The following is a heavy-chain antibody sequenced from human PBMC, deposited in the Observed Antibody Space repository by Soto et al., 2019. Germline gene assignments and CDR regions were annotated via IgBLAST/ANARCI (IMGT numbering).Heavy chain of an antibody. CDR3: TRFRITIFGVVITSGMDV. Sequence: PAGSLRLSCTASGFTFGDYAMSWFRQAPGKGLEWVGFIRSKAYGGTTEYAASVNGRFTISRDDSKSITYLQMNSMKTEDTAVYYCTRFRITIFGVVITSGMDVWGQGTTVTVSS. D-gene: IGHD3-3*01. J-gene: IGHJ6*02. CDR1: GFTFGDYA. CDR2: IRSKAYGGTT. V-gene: IGHV3-49*03.